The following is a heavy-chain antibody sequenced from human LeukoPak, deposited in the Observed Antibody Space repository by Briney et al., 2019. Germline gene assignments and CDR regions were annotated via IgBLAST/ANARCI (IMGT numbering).Heavy chain of an antibody. CDR2: FSSYSMNI. V-gene: IGHV3-21*04. J-gene: IGHJ3*02. CDR3: AKDIAPGQQLTNDAFDI. D-gene: IGHD6-13*01. Sequence: FSSYSMNIYYADSVKGRFTISRDNAKNSLYLQMHSLRAEDTALYYCAKDIAPGQQLTNDAFDIWGQGTMVTVSS.